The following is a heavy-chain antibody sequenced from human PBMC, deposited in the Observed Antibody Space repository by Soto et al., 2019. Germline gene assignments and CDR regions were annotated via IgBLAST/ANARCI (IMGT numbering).Heavy chain of an antibody. CDR1: GFSLSTSGVG. V-gene: IGHV2-5*02. CDR3: AHSRPPRLLDY. D-gene: IGHD6-6*01. J-gene: IGHJ4*02. Sequence: QITLKESGPTLVKPTQTLTLTCTFSGFSLSTSGVGVGWIRQPPGKALEWLALIYWDDDKRYSSSLNSRLIITNDTSKNQVVLTMTNMDPVDTATYYCAHSRPPRLLDYWGQGTLVTVSS. CDR2: IYWDDDK.